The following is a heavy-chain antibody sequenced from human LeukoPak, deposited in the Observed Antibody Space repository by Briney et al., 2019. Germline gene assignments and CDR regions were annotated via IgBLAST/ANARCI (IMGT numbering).Heavy chain of an antibody. V-gene: IGHV3-13*04. CDR3: TRGGRSAPFDY. D-gene: IGHD1-26*01. CDR1: GFTFSSYD. Sequence: GGSLRLSCAASGFTFSSYDMHWVRQRPGKGLEWVSVIGTAGDTYYPGSVKGRFTISRENAKNSLYLQMNSLRAGDTAVYYCTRGGRSAPFDYWGQGTLVTVSS. CDR2: IGTAGDT. J-gene: IGHJ4*02.